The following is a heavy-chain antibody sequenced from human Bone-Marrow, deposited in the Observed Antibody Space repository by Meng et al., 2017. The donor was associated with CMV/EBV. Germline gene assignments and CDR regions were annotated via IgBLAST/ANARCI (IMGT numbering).Heavy chain of an antibody. CDR1: GLKFSSYG. CDR2: IRNDESDK. V-gene: IGHV3-30*02. J-gene: IGHJ4*02. Sequence: QVEWVGSGGVVVQPGGCLGCSCAASGLKFSSYGMHWVRQAPGKGPEWVAFIRNDESDKYYGDSVKGRFTISRDTSKNTVDLQMNSLRTEDTAVYYCAKDDPVFHYWGQGTLVTVSS. CDR3: AKDDPVFHY.